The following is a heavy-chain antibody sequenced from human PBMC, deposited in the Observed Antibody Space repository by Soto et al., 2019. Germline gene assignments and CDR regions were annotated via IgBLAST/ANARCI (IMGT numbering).Heavy chain of an antibody. J-gene: IGHJ4*02. CDR2: IDGDGSST. V-gene: IGHV3-74*01. Sequence: EVQLVESGGGLVQPGGSLRLYCAASGFTFSSYWMHWVRQVPGKGLVWVSRIDGDGSSTSYADSVKGRFTNSRDNAKNTLYLQMNSLRAEDTAVYYCARPAYSGGWNYFDYWGQGTLVTVSS. D-gene: IGHD6-19*01. CDR1: GFTFSSYW. CDR3: ARPAYSGGWNYFDY.